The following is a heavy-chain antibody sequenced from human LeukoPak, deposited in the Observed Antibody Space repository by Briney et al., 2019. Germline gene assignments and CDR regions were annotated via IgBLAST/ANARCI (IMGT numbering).Heavy chain of an antibody. Sequence: GGSLRLSCAASGFTFSSYGMHWVRQAPGKGLEWVAVISYDGSNKYYADSVKGRFTISRDNSKNTLYLQMNSLRAEDTAVYYCAKDDPRDGCNDAFDIWGQGTMVTVSS. CDR3: AKDDPRDGCNDAFDI. J-gene: IGHJ3*02. CDR1: GFTFSSYG. D-gene: IGHD5-24*01. V-gene: IGHV3-30*18. CDR2: ISYDGSNK.